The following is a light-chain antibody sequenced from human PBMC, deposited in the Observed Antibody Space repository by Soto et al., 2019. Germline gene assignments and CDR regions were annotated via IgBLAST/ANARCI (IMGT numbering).Light chain of an antibody. CDR1: SSDVGGYNY. CDR3: SSYTGSSTLV. Sequence: QSALTQPASVXXXPGQSITISCTGTSSDVGGYNYVSWYQQHPGKAPKLMIYEVSNRPSGVSNRFSGSKSGNTASLTISGLQADDEADYYCSSYTGSSTLVFGGGTKVTVL. CDR2: EVS. J-gene: IGLJ3*02. V-gene: IGLV2-14*01.